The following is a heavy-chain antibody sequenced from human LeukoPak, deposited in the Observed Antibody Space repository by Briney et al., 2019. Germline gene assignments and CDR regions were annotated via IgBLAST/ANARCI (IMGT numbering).Heavy chain of an antibody. CDR3: ARHCCSAPSKRVFDI. CDR2: VSYSGKT. J-gene: IGHJ3*02. CDR1: GGSIISSDYH. D-gene: IGHD2-15*01. Sequence: SETLSLTCTVSGGSIISSDYHWGWVRQPPGKGLEWSGAVSYSGKTDYNPSLRSRVTISVDTSNNQFYLRLGSVTAADTAVYHCARHCCSAPSKRVFDIWGQGTMVTVSS. V-gene: IGHV4-39*01.